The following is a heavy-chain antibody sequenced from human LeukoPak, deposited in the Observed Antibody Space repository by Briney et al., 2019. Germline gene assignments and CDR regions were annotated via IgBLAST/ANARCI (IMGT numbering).Heavy chain of an antibody. CDR3: ARKGSSFDY. Sequence: SSETLSLTCAVYGGSFSGYYWSWIRQPPGKGLEWIGEINHSGSTNYNPSLKSRVTISVDTSKNQFSLKLSSVTAADTAVYYCARKGSSFDYWGRGTLVTVSS. CDR1: GGSFSGYY. J-gene: IGHJ4*02. V-gene: IGHV4-34*01. CDR2: INHSGST. D-gene: IGHD6-13*01.